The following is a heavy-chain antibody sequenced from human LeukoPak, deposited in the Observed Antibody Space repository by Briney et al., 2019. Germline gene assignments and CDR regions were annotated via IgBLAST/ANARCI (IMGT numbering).Heavy chain of an antibody. Sequence: ASMKVSCKASGYTFTSYAMHWVRQAPGQRLEWMGWINAGNGNTKYSQKFQGRVTMTRDMSTSTVYMELSSLRSEDTAVYYCASSRREDDSSGYYPWWGQGTLVTVSS. V-gene: IGHV1-3*01. CDR2: INAGNGNT. CDR3: ASSRREDDSSGYYPW. J-gene: IGHJ4*02. CDR1: GYTFTSYA. D-gene: IGHD3-22*01.